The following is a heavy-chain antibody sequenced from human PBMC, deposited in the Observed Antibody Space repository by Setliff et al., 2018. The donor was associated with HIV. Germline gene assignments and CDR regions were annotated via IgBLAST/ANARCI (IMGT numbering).Heavy chain of an antibody. V-gene: IGHV4-38-2*02. CDR1: GYSIRSGYN. CDR2: IYYSGST. J-gene: IGHJ4*02. D-gene: IGHD6-19*01. CDR3: ARSSSVASVY. Sequence: SETLSLTCTVSGYSIRSGYNWGWIRQPPGKVLEWIGHIYYSGSTNCNPSLKSRVTLSVDASKNQFSLKMYSVTAADTAVYYCARSSSVASVYWGPGTLVTVSS.